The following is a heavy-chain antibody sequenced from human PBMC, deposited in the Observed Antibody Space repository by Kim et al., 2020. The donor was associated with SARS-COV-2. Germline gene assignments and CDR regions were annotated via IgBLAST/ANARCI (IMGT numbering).Heavy chain of an antibody. CDR2: IYPGDSDT. D-gene: IGHD6-13*01. Sequence: GESLKISCKGSGYSFTNYWIGWVRQMPGKGLEWMGIIYPGDSDTRYSPSFQGQVTISADKSISTAYLQWSNLKASDTAIYYCAKSRAAAGSAVYYYYGMDVWGQGTTVTVSS. CDR3: AKSRAAAGSAVYYYYGMDV. CDR1: GYSFTNYW. J-gene: IGHJ6*02. V-gene: IGHV5-51*01.